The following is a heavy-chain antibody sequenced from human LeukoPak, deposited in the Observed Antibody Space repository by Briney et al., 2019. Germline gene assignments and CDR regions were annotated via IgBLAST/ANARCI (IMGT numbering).Heavy chain of an antibody. J-gene: IGHJ4*02. Sequence: SQTLSLTCAISGDSVSSNSAAWYWIRQSPSRGLEWLGRTYYRSKWYTDYAVSVKSRISINPDTSKNQLSLQLNSVTPEDTAVYYCARSIPRYFDNWGQGTLVSVSS. D-gene: IGHD2-21*01. V-gene: IGHV6-1*01. CDR3: ARSIPRYFDN. CDR2: TYYRSKWYT. CDR1: GDSVSSNSAA.